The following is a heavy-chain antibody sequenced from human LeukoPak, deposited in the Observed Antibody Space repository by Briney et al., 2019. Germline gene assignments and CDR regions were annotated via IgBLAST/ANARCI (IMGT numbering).Heavy chain of an antibody. Sequence: GGSLRLSCAASRFTFSSYGMHWVRQAPGKGLEWVAVIWYDGSGKYYAESVKGRFTISRDNSKNTLYLQMNSLRAEDTAVYYCARSPSGSYWGSDYGMDVWGQGTTVTVSS. V-gene: IGHV3-33*01. J-gene: IGHJ6*02. CDR3: ARSPSGSYWGSDYGMDV. D-gene: IGHD1-26*01. CDR1: RFTFSSYG. CDR2: IWYDGSGK.